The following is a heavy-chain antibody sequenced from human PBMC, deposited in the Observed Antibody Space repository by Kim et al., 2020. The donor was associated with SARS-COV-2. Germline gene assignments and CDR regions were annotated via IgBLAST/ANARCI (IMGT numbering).Heavy chain of an antibody. V-gene: IGHV1-18*04. J-gene: IGHJ4*02. CDR3: ARWDLKTMVTSRLEY. CDR1: GYPFSNYG. Sequence: ASVKVSCKASGYPFSNYGLSWVRQAPGQGLEWMGWINTYNGNTNYAQNLQDRVSLTTDMSTSTAYMELRSLRLDDTAVYYCARWDLKTMVTSRLEYWGQGTVVAVSS. D-gene: IGHD4-17*01. CDR2: INTYNGNT.